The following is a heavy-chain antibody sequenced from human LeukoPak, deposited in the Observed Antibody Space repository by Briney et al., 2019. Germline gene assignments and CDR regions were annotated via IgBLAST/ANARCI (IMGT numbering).Heavy chain of an antibody. D-gene: IGHD2-15*01. J-gene: IGHJ4*02. CDR1: GFTFGDYD. CDR3: TRGYCSGGSCYEFDY. V-gene: IGHV3-49*04. CDR2: IRSKAYGGTT. Sequence: GGSLRLSCTASGFTFGDYDMRWVRQAPGKGLEWVGFIRSKAYGGTTEYAAAVKGKFTISRDDSKSIAYLQMNSLKTEDTAVYYCTRGYCSGGSCYEFDYWGQGTLVTVSS.